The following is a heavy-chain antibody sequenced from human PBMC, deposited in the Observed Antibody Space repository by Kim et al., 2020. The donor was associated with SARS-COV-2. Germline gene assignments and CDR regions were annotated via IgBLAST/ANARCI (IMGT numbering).Heavy chain of an antibody. CDR3: ARGRINLIVVVPAAMGWFDP. V-gene: IGHV4-34*01. D-gene: IGHD2-2*01. Sequence: RVTISVDTSKNQFSLKLSSVTAADTAVYYCARGRINLIVVVPAAMGWFDPWGQGTLVTVSS. J-gene: IGHJ5*02.